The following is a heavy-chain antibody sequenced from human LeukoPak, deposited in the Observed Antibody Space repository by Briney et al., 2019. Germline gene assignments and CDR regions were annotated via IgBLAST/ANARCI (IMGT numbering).Heavy chain of an antibody. CDR3: AKCRVETYSSGWCNWLDP. V-gene: IGHV3-23*01. CDR2: IKSDGKT. D-gene: IGHD6-19*01. J-gene: IGHJ5*02. Sequence: GGSLGLSCAASGFTFNTYAMSWVRQAPGMGLEWVSAIKSDGKTHYADSVKGRFTISRDNSKNTLSLQMNSLRAEDTALYYCAKCRVETYSSGWCNWLDPWGQGTQVTVSS. CDR1: GFTFNTYA.